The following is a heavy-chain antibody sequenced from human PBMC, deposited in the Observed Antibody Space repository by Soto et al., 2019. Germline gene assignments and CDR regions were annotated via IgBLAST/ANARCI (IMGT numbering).Heavy chain of an antibody. V-gene: IGHV1-69*12. D-gene: IGHD4-17*01. Sequence: QVQLVQSGAEVKKPGSSVKVSCKASGGTFSRYSISWVRQAPGQGLEWMGGIVPVFGTTNYAQKFQGRVTITADESTSTVYMELSRLTSDDTAVYYCASCLVTTYFYYYGMDVWGQGTTVTVSS. J-gene: IGHJ6*02. CDR1: GGTFSRYS. CDR3: ASCLVTTYFYYYGMDV. CDR2: IVPVFGTT.